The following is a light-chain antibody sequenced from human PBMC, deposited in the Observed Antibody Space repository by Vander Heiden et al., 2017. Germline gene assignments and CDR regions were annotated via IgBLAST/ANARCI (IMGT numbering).Light chain of an antibody. CDR3: QQYYTTPYT. Sequence: DIVMTQSPDALAGSLGERGKNNRKSSQSVLYTSNVQNHFAWYQQTPGQPPKLLIYWASTRGSGVPDRFTGSVSGTDFTLTISSLQAEDVAVYFCQQYYTTPYTFGQGTKLEIK. CDR2: WAS. CDR1: QSVLYTSNVQNH. V-gene: IGKV4-1*01. J-gene: IGKJ2*01.